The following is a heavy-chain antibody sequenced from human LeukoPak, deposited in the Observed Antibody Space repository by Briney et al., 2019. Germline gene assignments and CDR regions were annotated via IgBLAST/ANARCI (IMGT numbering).Heavy chain of an antibody. D-gene: IGHD3-16*02. Sequence: ASVKVSCKASGYTFTSYAMHWVRRAPGQRLEWMGWINAGNGNTKYSQKFQGRVTITRDTSASAAYMELSSLRSEDTAVHYCARGLVWGSYRYFDYWGQGTLVTVSS. CDR3: ARGLVWGSYRYFDY. CDR1: GYTFTSYA. V-gene: IGHV1-3*01. J-gene: IGHJ4*02. CDR2: INAGNGNT.